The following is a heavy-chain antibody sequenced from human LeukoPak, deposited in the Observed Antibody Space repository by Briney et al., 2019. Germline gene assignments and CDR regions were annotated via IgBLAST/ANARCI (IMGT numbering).Heavy chain of an antibody. CDR3: ARGEVGATTWFGDY. J-gene: IGHJ4*02. Sequence: GRSLRLSCAASGFTFSSYAMHWVRQAPGKGLDWVAVISYDGSNKYYADPVKGRFTISRDNSKNTLYLQMNSLRAEDTAVYYCARGEVGATTWFGDYWGQGTLVTVSS. V-gene: IGHV3-30-3*01. D-gene: IGHD1-26*01. CDR2: ISYDGSNK. CDR1: GFTFSSYA.